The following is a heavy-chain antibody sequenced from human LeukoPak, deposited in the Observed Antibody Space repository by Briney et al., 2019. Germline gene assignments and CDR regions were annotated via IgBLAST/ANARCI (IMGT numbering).Heavy chain of an antibody. CDR2: IYHSGST. J-gene: IGHJ4*02. CDR1: GGSISSGGYS. D-gene: IGHD3-16*01. Sequence: SETLSLTCAVSGGSISSGGYSWSWLRQPPGKGLEWIGYIYHSGSTYYNPSLKSRVTISVDRSKNQFSLKLSSVTAADTAVYYCARGYYDYVWGSSYDYWGQGTLVTVSS. V-gene: IGHV4-30-2*01. CDR3: ARGYYDYVWGSSYDY.